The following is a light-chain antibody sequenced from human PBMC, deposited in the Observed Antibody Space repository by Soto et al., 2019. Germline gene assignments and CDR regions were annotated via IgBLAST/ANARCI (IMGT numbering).Light chain of an antibody. CDR2: DAS. CDR3: QQYDNLPLT. V-gene: IGKV1-33*01. J-gene: IGKJ4*01. CDR1: QDIAHY. Sequence: DIQMTQSPFSLSASVGDRGTITCPASQDIAHYLNWYQQKAGRAPKFLIYDASNLETGVPSRFSGSGSGTDFTLTISSLQPEDIATYYCQQYDNLPLTFGGGTKVDIK.